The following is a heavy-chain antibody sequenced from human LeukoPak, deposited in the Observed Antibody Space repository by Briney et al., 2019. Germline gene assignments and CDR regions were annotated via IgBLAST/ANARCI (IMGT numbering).Heavy chain of an antibody. CDR3: ARVVGDGDFDY. Sequence: SETLSLTCTVSGGSNSSSSYYWSWIRQPPGKGLEWIGEINHSGSTNYNPSLKSRVTISVDTSKNQFSLKLSSVTAADTAVYYCARVVGDGDFDYWGQGTLVTVSS. V-gene: IGHV4-39*07. J-gene: IGHJ4*02. CDR1: GGSNSSSSYY. CDR2: INHSGST. D-gene: IGHD1-26*01.